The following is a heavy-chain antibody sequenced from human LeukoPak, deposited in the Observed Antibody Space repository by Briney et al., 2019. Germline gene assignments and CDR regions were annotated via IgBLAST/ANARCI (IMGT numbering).Heavy chain of an antibody. CDR2: ASHSGIN. Sequence: SETLSLTCLVSGDSIRTTSFWGWIRQPPGMGLEWIASASHSGINYYNPSLRSRVIVSADTSKNQFSLRLTSVTAADTAVYYCVRRGGHSWDVGNWFDPWGQGILVTVSS. V-gene: IGHV4-39*01. D-gene: IGHD6-13*01. J-gene: IGHJ5*02. CDR1: GDSIRTTSF. CDR3: VRRGGHSWDVGNWFDP.